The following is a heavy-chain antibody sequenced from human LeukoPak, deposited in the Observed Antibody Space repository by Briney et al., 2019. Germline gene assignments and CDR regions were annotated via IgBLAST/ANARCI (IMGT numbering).Heavy chain of an antibody. CDR1: GGSISSGGYS. CDR2: IYHSGST. D-gene: IGHD3-10*01. J-gene: IGHJ3*02. Sequence: PSETLSLTCAVSGGSISSGGYSWSWIRQPPGKGLEWIGYIYHSGSTYYNPSLKSRVTISVDRSKNQFSLKLSSVTAADTAVYYCARGGFLLWSGDLHAFDIWGQGTMVTVSS. CDR3: ARGGFLLWSGDLHAFDI. V-gene: IGHV4-30-2*01.